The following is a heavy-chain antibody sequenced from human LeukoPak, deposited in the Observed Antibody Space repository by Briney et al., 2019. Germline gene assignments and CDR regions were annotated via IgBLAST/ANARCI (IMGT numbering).Heavy chain of an antibody. D-gene: IGHD3-9*01. Sequence: IPSETLSLTCTVSGGSISSYYWSWIRQPPGKGLEWIGYIYYSGSTNYNPSLKSRVTISVDTSKNQFSLKLSSVTAADTAVYYCARVALTGADYWGQGTLVTVSS. J-gene: IGHJ4*02. CDR1: GGSISSYY. CDR2: IYYSGST. CDR3: ARVALTGADY. V-gene: IGHV4-59*08.